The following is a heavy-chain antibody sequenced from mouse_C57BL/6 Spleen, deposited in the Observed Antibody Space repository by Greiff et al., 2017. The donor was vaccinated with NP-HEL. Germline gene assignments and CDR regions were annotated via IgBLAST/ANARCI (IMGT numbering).Heavy chain of an antibody. V-gene: IGHV1-9*01. CDR3: ARSLNLYGSSYDWFAY. CDR1: GYTFTGYW. J-gene: IGHJ3*01. CDR2: ILPGSGST. D-gene: IGHD1-1*01. Sequence: QVQLQQSGAELMKPGASVKLSCKATGYTFTGYWIEWVKQRPGHGLEWIGEILPGSGSTNYNEKFKGKATFTADTSSNTAYMQLSSLTTEDSAIYYCARSLNLYGSSYDWFAYWGQGTLVTVSA.